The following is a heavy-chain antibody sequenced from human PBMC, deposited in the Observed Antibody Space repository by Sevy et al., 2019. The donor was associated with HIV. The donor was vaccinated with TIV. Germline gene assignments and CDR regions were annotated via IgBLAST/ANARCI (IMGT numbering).Heavy chain of an antibody. Sequence: GGSLRLSFAASGFTFSKNSMSWVRHPPGKGLEWVSTLSFGCGEINYADSVKGRFTISRDNSKSSVYLQMNNLRPEDTAVYYCAREGCTKPHDYWGQGTLVTVSS. CDR1: GFTFSKNS. V-gene: IGHV3-23*01. CDR2: LSFGCGEI. D-gene: IGHD2-8*01. J-gene: IGHJ4*02. CDR3: AREGCTKPHDY.